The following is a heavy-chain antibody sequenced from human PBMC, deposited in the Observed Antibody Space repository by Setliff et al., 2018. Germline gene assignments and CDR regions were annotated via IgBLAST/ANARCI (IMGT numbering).Heavy chain of an antibody. CDR3: ARGEHIVSGDFYHYIDV. CDR1: GYTFTGYY. J-gene: IGHJ6*03. D-gene: IGHD2-15*01. V-gene: IGHV1-2*02. Sequence: ASVKVSCKASGYTFTGYYIHWVRQAPGQGLEWMGWINPNAGNINYIQKFQGRVTMTRDTSISTAYMELRRLKSDDTAVYYCARGEHIVSGDFYHYIDVWGKGTTVTVSS. CDR2: INPNAGNI.